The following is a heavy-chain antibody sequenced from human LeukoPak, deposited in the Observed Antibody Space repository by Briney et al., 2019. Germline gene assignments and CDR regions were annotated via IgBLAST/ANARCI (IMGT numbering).Heavy chain of an antibody. CDR2: ISPDGKNK. Sequence: GGSLRLSCAASGFTFSNYLMHWVRQVPGKGLDWVAVISPDGKNKYYADSVQGRFTIPRDNSKNTLFLQMNSLRAEDTAVYYCARGGVVYPDSFDIWGRGTMVTVSS. CDR3: ARGGVVYPDSFDI. V-gene: IGHV3-30*14. CDR1: GFTFSNYL. D-gene: IGHD2-15*01. J-gene: IGHJ3*02.